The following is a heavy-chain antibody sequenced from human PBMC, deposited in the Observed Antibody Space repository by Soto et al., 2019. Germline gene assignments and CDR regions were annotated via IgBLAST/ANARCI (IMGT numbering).Heavy chain of an antibody. J-gene: IGHJ6*02. CDR2: IYHSGST. CDR1: GYSISSGYY. V-gene: IGHV4-38-2*02. CDR3: ARDPGRANYYYYGMDV. Sequence: SETLSLTCAVSGYSISSGYYWGWIRQPPGKGLEWIGSIYHSGSTYYNPSLKSRVTISVDTSKNQFSLKLSSVTAADTAVYYCARDPGRANYYYYGMDVWGQGTTVTVSS.